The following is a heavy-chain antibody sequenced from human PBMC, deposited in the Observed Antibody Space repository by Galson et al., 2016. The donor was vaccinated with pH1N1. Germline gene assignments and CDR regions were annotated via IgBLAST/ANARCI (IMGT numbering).Heavy chain of an antibody. CDR1: GYMFNDYY. CDR3: ARVGYDFRGGRGGHLGLDVWGQGKGGHGLDV. D-gene: IGHD3-16*01. V-gene: IGHV1-2*02. Sequence: SVKVSCKASGYMFNDYYIHWIRQAPGQGLEWMGCMKPNSGVTKYAQKFQGRVTMTRDTSISTAYMDLRRLRTDDTAGYYCARVGYDFRGGRGGHLGLDVWGQGKGGHGLDVWGQGFTVTVSS. CDR2: MKPNSGVT. J-gene: IGHJ6*02.